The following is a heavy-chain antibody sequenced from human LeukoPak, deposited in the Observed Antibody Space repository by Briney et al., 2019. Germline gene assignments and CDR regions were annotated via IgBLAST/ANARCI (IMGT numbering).Heavy chain of an antibody. Sequence: SVKVSCKTSGCTFNNSAIGWVRQAPGQGLEWLGGIMPLFGTAGYAQKFQGRVTITKDESTRTVYLELTSLTSDDTAVYYCARNVHGDYGSGWFDPWGQGTLVSVSS. CDR3: ARNVHGDYGSGWFDP. V-gene: IGHV1-69*05. D-gene: IGHD4-17*01. CDR2: IMPLFGTA. J-gene: IGHJ5*02. CDR1: GCTFNNSA.